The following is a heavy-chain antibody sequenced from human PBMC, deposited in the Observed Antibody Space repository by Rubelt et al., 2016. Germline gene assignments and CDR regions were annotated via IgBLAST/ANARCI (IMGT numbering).Heavy chain of an antibody. CDR3: AKDTDPIAAAGTPDY. D-gene: IGHD6-13*01. CDR2: ISYDGSDK. J-gene: IGHJ4*02. Sequence: GLEWVAVISYDGSDKYYADSVKGRFTISRDNSKNTLYLQMNSLRAEDTAVYYCAKDTDPIAAAGTPDYWGQGTLVTVSS. V-gene: IGHV3-30*04.